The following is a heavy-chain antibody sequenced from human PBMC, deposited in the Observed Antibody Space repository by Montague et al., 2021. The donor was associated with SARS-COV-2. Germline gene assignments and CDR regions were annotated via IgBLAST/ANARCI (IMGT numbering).Heavy chain of an antibody. CDR1: GFSLSSSGMS. V-gene: IGHV2-70*11. D-gene: IGHD2-2*01. CDR3: ARIVSLVVPGDIPPEYYLGLDR. Sequence: PALVKPTQTLTLTCTFSGFSLSSSGMSVTWIRQPPGKALEWLARIDWDNDKYYSTSLKTRLTISKDTSKNQVVLTVTNVDPSDTATYYCARIVSLVVPGDIPPEYYLGLDRWGQGTTVIVSS. CDR2: IDWDNDK. J-gene: IGHJ6*02.